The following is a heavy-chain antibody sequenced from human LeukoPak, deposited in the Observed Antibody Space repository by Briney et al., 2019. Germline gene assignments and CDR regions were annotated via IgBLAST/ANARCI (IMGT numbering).Heavy chain of an antibody. CDR3: AFGVSHPSVMDV. CDR1: GFTFDESA. CDR2: IIYNSGDT. Sequence: GRSLRLSCKASGFTFDESAMHWVRQAPGKGLEWVSSIIYNSGDTAYADSVKGRFSISRGNAKDSLYLQMNLLRPEDTALYYCAFGVSHPSVMDVWGQGTTVTVSS. D-gene: IGHD3-3*01. V-gene: IGHV3-9*01. J-gene: IGHJ6*02.